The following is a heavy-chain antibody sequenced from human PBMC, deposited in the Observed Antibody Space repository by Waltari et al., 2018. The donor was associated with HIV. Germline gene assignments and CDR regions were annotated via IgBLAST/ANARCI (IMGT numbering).Heavy chain of an antibody. J-gene: IGHJ4*02. CDR2: ISYDGIKK. CDR3: AKDSSQVHWFGESLAL. CDR1: GAPFGMIG. V-gene: IGHV3-30*18. Sequence: QEQLVESGGGVVQPGYVLRPSCVGSGAPFGMIGMHRVRQAPGKGLEWVAAISYDGIKKYYGDSLRGRFIISRDNSKKTLYLQMNTLRPEDTAIYFCAKDSSQVHWFGESLALWGQGTLVIVSS. D-gene: IGHD3-10*01.